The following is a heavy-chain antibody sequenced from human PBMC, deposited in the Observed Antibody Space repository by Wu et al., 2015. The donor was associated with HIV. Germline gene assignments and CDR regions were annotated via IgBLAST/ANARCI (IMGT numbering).Heavy chain of an antibody. J-gene: IGHJ5*02. V-gene: IGHV1-2*02. CDR2: INPNSGDT. D-gene: IGHD3-3*01. CDR1: GYTFTGFY. Sequence: QVQLVQSGAEVKKPGASVKVSCKASGYTFTGFYLHWVRQAPGQGLEWMGWINPNSGDTNYAQKFRGRVTMTRDTSISTAYMELSSLRSEDTAVYYCARGPHYDFWSGPQGWFDPWGQGTLVTISS. CDR3: ARGPHYDFWSGPQGWFDP.